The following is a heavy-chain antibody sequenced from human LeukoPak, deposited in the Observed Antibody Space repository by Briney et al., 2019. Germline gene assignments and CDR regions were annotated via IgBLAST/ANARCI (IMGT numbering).Heavy chain of an antibody. Sequence: SQTLSLTCAVSGGSISSGGYSWSWIRQPPGKGLEWIGYIYHSGSTNYNPSLKSRVTISVDTSKNQFSLKLSSVTAADTAVYYCARFIVGATTRFDYWGQGTLVTVSS. V-gene: IGHV4-30-2*02. CDR3: ARFIVGATTRFDY. J-gene: IGHJ4*02. D-gene: IGHD1-26*01. CDR2: IYHSGST. CDR1: GGSISSGGYS.